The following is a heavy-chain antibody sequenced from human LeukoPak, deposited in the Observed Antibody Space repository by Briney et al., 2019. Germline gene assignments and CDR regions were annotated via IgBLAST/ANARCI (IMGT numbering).Heavy chain of an antibody. D-gene: IGHD3-22*01. J-gene: IGHJ3*02. CDR1: GYTFTNYY. V-gene: IGHV1-46*01. CDR3: ARSPYYYDSSGYSFDI. Sequence: ASVKVSCKASGYTFTNYYIHWVRQAPGQGLEWMGIINPGGRSTSYAQKFQGRVTMTRDTSTSTAYMELRSLRSDDTAVYYCARSPYYYDSSGYSFDIWGQGTMVTVSS. CDR2: INPGGRST.